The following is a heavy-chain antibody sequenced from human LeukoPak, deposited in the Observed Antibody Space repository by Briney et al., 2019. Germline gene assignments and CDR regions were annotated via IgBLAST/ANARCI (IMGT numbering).Heavy chain of an antibody. V-gene: IGHV3-30*14. CDR3: ARGVSSGYHVFDS. J-gene: IGHJ4*02. CDR2: ISYDGSTK. CDR1: GFTFSSYA. Sequence: GGSLRLSYAASGFTFSSYAMHWVRQAPGKGLEWVAVISYDGSTKYYADSVKGRFTISRENAMNSLYLQMNSLRAEDTAVYYCARGVSSGYHVFDSWGQGTLVTVSS. D-gene: IGHD3-22*01.